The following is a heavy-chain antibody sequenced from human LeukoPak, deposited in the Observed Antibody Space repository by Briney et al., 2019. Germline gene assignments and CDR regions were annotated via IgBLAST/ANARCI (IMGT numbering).Heavy chain of an antibody. CDR1: GCTFSSYA. V-gene: IGHV3-23*01. CDR2: IRGGGDTT. Sequence: GGSLRLSCAASGCTFSSYARGWVRPAPGRGLEWVSCIRGGGDTTHYSDSVKGRFAICRDNSKNTLYLQMNSLRAEDTAIYYCAKDQGLRVGWSPFDNWGQGALVTVSS. D-gene: IGHD6-19*01. J-gene: IGHJ4*02. CDR3: AKDQGLRVGWSPFDN.